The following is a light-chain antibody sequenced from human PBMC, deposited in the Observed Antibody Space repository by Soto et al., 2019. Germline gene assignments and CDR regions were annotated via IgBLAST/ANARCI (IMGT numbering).Light chain of an antibody. J-gene: IGKJ5*01. CDR2: ELS. V-gene: IGKV2D-29*01. CDR1: DRLLHSDGKSY. CDR3: MQSIQVPST. Sequence: EIVMTQPPLSLSVAPGQPASISCQSSDRLLHSDGKSYLNWYLPKPRQPPHLLIYELSNRFSGVPDKFSGSGSGTDFTLKISRVEAEDVGVYYCMQSIQVPSTFGQGTRLEIK.